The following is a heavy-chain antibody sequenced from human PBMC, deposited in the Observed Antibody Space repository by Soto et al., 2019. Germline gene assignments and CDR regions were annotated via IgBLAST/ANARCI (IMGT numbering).Heavy chain of an antibody. CDR2: IGYDGSNK. Sequence: QVQLVESGGGVVQPGRSLRLSCAASGFTFSSYGMHWVRQAPGKGLEWGAVIGYDGSNKYYADSVKGRFTISRDNSKNTLYLQMNSLRAEDTAVYYCARDRLYCSGGSCYSWLDYWGQGTLVTVSS. J-gene: IGHJ4*02. CDR1: GFTFSSYG. CDR3: ARDRLYCSGGSCYSWLDY. D-gene: IGHD2-15*01. V-gene: IGHV3-33*01.